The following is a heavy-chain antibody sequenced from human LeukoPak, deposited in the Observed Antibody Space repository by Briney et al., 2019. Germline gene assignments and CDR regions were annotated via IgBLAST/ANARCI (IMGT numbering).Heavy chain of an antibody. V-gene: IGHV6-1*01. CDR3: ARDPGLIVRGATCWFDP. CDR1: GDSVSSNSAA. D-gene: IGHD1-26*01. CDR2: TYYRSKWYN. J-gene: IGHJ5*02. Sequence: PSQTLSLTCAISGDSVSSNSAAWNWIRQSPSRGLEWLGRTYYRSKWYNDYAVSVKSRITINPDTSKNQFSLQLNSVTPEDTAVYYCARDPGLIVRGATCWFDPWGQGTLVTVSS.